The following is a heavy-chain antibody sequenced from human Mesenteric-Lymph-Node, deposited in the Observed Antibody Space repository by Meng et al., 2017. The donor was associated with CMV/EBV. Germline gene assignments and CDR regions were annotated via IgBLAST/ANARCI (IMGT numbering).Heavy chain of an antibody. V-gene: IGHV1-2*02. CDR1: GYTFTGYY. J-gene: IGHJ6*02. D-gene: IGHD3-3*01. CDR2: INPNSGGT. CDR3: ARHFGVVKGGNRSNKYGMDV. Sequence: ASVKSCKASGYTFTGYYMHWVRQAPGQGLEWMGWINPNSGGTNYAQKFQGRVTMTRDTSTSTVYMELSSLRSEDTAVYYCARHFGVVKGGNRSNKYGMDVWGQGTTVTVSS.